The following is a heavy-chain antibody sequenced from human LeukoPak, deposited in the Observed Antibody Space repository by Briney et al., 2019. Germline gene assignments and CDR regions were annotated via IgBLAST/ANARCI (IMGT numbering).Heavy chain of an antibody. Sequence: SVKVSCKASGGTFSSYAISWVRQAPGQGLEWMGRIIPILGIADYAQKFQGRVTITADKSTSTAYMELSSLRSEDTAVYYCARGKSPLWYYYGMDVWGQGTTVTVSS. CDR2: IIPILGIA. CDR1: GGTFSSYA. CDR3: ARGKSPLWYYYGMDV. J-gene: IGHJ6*02. V-gene: IGHV1-69*04. D-gene: IGHD3-16*01.